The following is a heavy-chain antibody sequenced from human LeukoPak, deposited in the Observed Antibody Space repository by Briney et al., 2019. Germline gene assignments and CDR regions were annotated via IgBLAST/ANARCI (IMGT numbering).Heavy chain of an antibody. D-gene: IGHD2/OR15-2a*01. CDR3: TRRYCDRNSCFEY. CDR1: GVTFRDYA. J-gene: IGHJ4*02. CDR2: IRTKAYGGTT. V-gene: IGHV3-49*04. Sequence: GGSLRLSCTASGVTFRDYAISWVRQATGKGLEWVGLIRTKAYGGTTRYVAAVRRRCIVSRDDSKRIAYLQMSSLKTEDTAVYHCTRRYCDRNSCFEYWGQGTLVTVSS.